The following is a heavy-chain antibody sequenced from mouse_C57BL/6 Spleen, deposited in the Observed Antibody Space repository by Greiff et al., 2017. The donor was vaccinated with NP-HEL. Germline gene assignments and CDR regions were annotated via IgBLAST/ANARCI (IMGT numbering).Heavy chain of an antibody. CDR2: IDPENGDT. J-gene: IGHJ3*01. Sequence: VQLKESGAELVRPGASVKLSCTASGFNIKDDYMHWVKQRPEQGLEWIGWIDPENGDTEYASKFQGKATITADISSNTAYLQLSSLTSEDTAVYYCTTSSYGSSYDWFAYWGQGTLVTVSA. V-gene: IGHV14-4*01. CDR3: TTSSYGSSYDWFAY. D-gene: IGHD1-1*01. CDR1: GFNIKDDY.